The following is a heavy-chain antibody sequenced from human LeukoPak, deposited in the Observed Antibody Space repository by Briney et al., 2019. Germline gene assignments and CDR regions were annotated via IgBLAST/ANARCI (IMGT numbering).Heavy chain of an antibody. V-gene: IGHV4-59*01. CDR1: GGSFSGYY. J-gene: IGHJ4*02. CDR2: IYYSGST. Sequence: SSETLSLTCAVYGGSFSGYYWSWIRQPPGKGLEWIGYIYYSGSTNYNPSLKSRVTISVDTSKNQFSLKLSSVTAADTAVYYCASHEGYSFDYWGQGTLVSVSS. CDR3: ASHEGYSFDY. D-gene: IGHD1-1*01.